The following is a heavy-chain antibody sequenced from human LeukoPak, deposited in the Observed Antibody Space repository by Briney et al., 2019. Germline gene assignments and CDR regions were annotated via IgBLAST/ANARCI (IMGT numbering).Heavy chain of an antibody. CDR1: GFTFSSYS. Sequence: GGSLRLSCAASGFTFSSYSINWVRQAPGKGLEWVSCVSSTSSFIYYADSVKGRFTISKDTSKNTLYLQMNSLRAEDTAVYYCAKDDGGSNWYYFDYWGQGTLVTVSS. J-gene: IGHJ4*02. CDR3: AKDDGGSNWYYFDY. V-gene: IGHV3-21*01. CDR2: VSSTSSFI. D-gene: IGHD6-13*01.